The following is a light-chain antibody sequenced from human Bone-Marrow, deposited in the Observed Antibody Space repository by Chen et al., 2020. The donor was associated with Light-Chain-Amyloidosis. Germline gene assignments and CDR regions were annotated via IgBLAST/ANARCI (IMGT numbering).Light chain of an antibody. V-gene: IGLV3-21*02. CDR1: NIGSTS. CDR3: QVWDRSSDRPV. CDR2: DDS. Sequence: SYVLTQPSSVSVAPGQTATIACGGNNIGSTSVHWYQQTPGQAPLLVVYDDSGRPSGIPERLSGSNSGNTATLTISRVEVGDEADYYCQVWDRSSDRPVFGGGTKLTVL. J-gene: IGLJ3*02.